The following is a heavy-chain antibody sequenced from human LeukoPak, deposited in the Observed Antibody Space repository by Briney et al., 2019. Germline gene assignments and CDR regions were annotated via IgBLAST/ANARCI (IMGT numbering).Heavy chain of an antibody. CDR2: MFHSGNT. CDR3: VRGVSGYYYGSGSYPRIMDV. Sequence: PSETLSLTCTVSGDSISSGDYYWSWIRQPPGKGLEWIAIGSMFHSGNTYNNPSLKSRVTVSLDTSKNLFSLNLTSVTAADTAVYYCVRGVSGYYYGSGSYPRIMDVWGKGTMVTVSS. CDR1: GDSISSGDYY. J-gene: IGHJ6*03. D-gene: IGHD3-10*01. V-gene: IGHV4-38-2*02.